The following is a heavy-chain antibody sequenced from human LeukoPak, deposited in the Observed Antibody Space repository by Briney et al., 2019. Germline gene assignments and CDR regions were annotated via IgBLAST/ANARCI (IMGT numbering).Heavy chain of an antibody. CDR2: FIPIFGTA. CDR3: ARGPFGGPRYWYFDL. V-gene: IGHV1-69*05. D-gene: IGHD3-10*01. Sequence: ASVKVSCKASGGTFSSYAISWVRQAPGQGLEWMGGFIPIFGTANYAQKFQGRVTITTDESTSTAYMELSSLRSEDTAVYYCARGPFGGPRYWYFDLWGRGTLVTVSS. CDR1: GGTFSSYA. J-gene: IGHJ2*01.